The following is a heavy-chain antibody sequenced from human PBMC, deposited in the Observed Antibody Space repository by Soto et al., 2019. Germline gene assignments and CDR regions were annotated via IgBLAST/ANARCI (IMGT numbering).Heavy chain of an antibody. D-gene: IGHD1-26*01. CDR3: ARDSSPVGLDY. Sequence: GGSLRLSCAASGFTVSSNYMSWVRQAPGKGLEWVSVIYSGGSTYYADSVKGRFTISRDSSKNTLYLQMNSLRAEDTAVYYCARDSSPVGLDYWGQGTLVTVSS. V-gene: IGHV3-53*01. J-gene: IGHJ4*02. CDR1: GFTVSSNY. CDR2: IYSGGST.